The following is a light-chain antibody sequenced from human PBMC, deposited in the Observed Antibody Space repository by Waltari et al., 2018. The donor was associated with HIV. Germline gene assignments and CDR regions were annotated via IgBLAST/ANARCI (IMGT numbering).Light chain of an antibody. CDR2: GAS. V-gene: IGKV3-15*01. CDR1: QSVSSN. J-gene: IGKJ4*01. CDR3: QQYNNWPLT. Sequence: EIVMTQSPATLSVSPGDRATLSCRASQSVSSNLAWYQQKPGQAPRLRIYGASTRATGIPARFSGSGSGTEFTLTISSLQSEDFAVYYCQQYNNWPLTFGGGTKVEIK.